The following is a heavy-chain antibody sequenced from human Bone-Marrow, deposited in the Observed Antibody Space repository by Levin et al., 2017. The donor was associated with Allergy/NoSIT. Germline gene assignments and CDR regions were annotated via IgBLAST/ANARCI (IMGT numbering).Heavy chain of an antibody. Sequence: PSQTLSLTCAASGFLFSSSAMSWVRQAPGKGLEWVSSISGSDDSTYYTDSVKGRLTISRDNSKNTIYLQMNSLRAEDTAIYYCAKVRRGLDAFDIWGQGTMVTVSS. V-gene: IGHV3-23*01. J-gene: IGHJ3*02. CDR2: ISGSDDST. CDR3: AKVRRGLDAFDI. CDR1: GFLFSSSA. D-gene: IGHD3/OR15-3a*01.